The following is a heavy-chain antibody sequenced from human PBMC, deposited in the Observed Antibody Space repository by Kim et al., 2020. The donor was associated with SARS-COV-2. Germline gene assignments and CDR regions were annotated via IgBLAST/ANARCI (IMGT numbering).Heavy chain of an antibody. Sequence: ASVKVSCKASGYTFTGYYMHWVRQAPGQGLEWMGRINPNSGGTNYAQKFQGRVTMTRDTSISTAYMELSRLRSDDTAVYYCAREELMVRGVIISGWFDPWGQGTLVTVSS. J-gene: IGHJ5*02. V-gene: IGHV1-2*06. D-gene: IGHD3-10*01. CDR2: INPNSGGT. CDR3: AREELMVRGVIISGWFDP. CDR1: GYTFTGYY.